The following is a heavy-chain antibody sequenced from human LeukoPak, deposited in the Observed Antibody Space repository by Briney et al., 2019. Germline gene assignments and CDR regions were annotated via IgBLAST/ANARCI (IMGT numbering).Heavy chain of an antibody. Sequence: GGSLRLSCAASGFTFSGYGMNWVRQAPGKGLEWVSSISSSSSYIYYADSVKGRFTISRDNAKNSLYLQMNSLRAEDTAVYYCAREGRGQKRNYYMDVWGKGTTVTVSS. J-gene: IGHJ6*03. CDR3: AREGRGQKRNYYMDV. CDR2: ISSSSSYI. CDR1: GFTFSGYG. D-gene: IGHD3/OR15-3a*01. V-gene: IGHV3-21*01.